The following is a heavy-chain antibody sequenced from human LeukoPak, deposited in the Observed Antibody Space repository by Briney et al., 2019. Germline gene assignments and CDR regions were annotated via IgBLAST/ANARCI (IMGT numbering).Heavy chain of an antibody. D-gene: IGHD3-22*01. CDR3: ARPYYYDSSGYFYY. CDR1: GFTFSSYS. V-gene: IGHV3-48*04. CDR2: ISSSGSTV. Sequence: SGGSLRLSCAASGFTFSSYSMSWIRQAPGKGLEWVSYISSSGSTVYYADSVKGRFTISRDNAKNSLYLQMNSLRAEDTAVYYCARPYYYDSSGYFYYWGQGTLVTVSS. J-gene: IGHJ4*02.